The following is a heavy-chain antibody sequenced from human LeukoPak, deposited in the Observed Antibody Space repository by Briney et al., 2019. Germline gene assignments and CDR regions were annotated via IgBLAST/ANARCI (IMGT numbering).Heavy chain of an antibody. J-gene: IGHJ6*02. Sequence: PGGSLRLSCAASGFTFSSYGMHWVRQAPGKGLEWVAVISNDGNNKYYGDSVKGRFTISRDNSNKTLYLQMDSLRAEDTAVYYCSKDRATVTAHGMDVWGQGTTVTVSS. CDR3: SKDRATVTAHGMDV. CDR2: ISNDGNNK. V-gene: IGHV3-30*18. D-gene: IGHD4-17*01. CDR1: GFTFSSYG.